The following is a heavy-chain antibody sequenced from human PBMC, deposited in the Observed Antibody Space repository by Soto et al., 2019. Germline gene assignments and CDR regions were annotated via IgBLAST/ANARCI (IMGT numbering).Heavy chain of an antibody. Sequence: GASVKVSCKASGYTFTGYYMHWVRQAPGQGLEWMGWINPNSGGTNYAQKFQGWVTMTRDTSISTAYMELSRLRSDDTAVYYCARLYEVAGWIAFDIWGQGTMVTVSS. CDR3: ARLYEVAGWIAFDI. V-gene: IGHV1-2*04. CDR2: INPNSGGT. CDR1: GYTFTGYY. J-gene: IGHJ3*02. D-gene: IGHD6-19*01.